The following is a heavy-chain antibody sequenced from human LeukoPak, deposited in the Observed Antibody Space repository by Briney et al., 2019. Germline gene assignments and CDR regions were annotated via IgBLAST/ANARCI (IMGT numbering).Heavy chain of an antibody. V-gene: IGHV3-33*08. CDR1: GFTFSSYA. CDR2: IWYDGSNK. CDR3: ARDLGPAPGISVGGSGFAF. D-gene: IGHD6-19*01. J-gene: IGHJ4*02. Sequence: GGSLRLSCAASGFTFSSYAMSWVRQAPGKGLEWVAVIWYDGSNKYYADSVKGRFTISRDNSKNTLYLQMNSLRAEDTAVYYCARDLGPAPGISVGGSGFAFWGQGTLVTVSS.